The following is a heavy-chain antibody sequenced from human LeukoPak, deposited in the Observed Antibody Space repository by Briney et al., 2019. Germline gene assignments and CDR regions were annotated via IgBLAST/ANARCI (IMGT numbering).Heavy chain of an antibody. CDR3: ARTVSYSSSSEHYFDY. V-gene: IGHV4-34*01. Sequence: PSETLSLTCAVYGGSFSGFYWSWIRQPPMKGLEWIGEINHSGSTNYNTSLKSRVTISVDTSKNQFSLKLSSVTAADTAVYYCARTVSYSSSSEHYFDYWGQGTLVTVSS. CDR2: INHSGST. J-gene: IGHJ4*02. D-gene: IGHD6-6*01. CDR1: GGSFSGFY.